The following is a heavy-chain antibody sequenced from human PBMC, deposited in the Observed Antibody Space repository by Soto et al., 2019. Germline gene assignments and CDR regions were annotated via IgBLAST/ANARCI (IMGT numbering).Heavy chain of an antibody. CDR1: DGSSGGFV. Sequence: SELMSVTWTVADGSSGGFVCRRIMQPQGKGLEWIGYIYYSGSTNYNPSLKSRVPISVDTSKHQFSLKLSSVTAADTAVYYCAGRFFCFQAEDGIRDTVPVLAFLLNRSSDL. CDR3: AGRFFCFQAEDGIRDTVPVLAFLLNRSSDL. CDR2: IYYSGST. V-gene: IGHV4-59*01. J-gene: IGHJ2*01. D-gene: IGHD3-3*01.